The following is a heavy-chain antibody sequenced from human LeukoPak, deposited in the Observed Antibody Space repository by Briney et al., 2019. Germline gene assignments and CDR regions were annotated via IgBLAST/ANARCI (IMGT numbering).Heavy chain of an antibody. J-gene: IGHJ4*02. V-gene: IGHV3-23*01. D-gene: IGHD6-19*01. CDR1: GFTFSSYD. CDR2: ISLSTDGT. CDR3: AKRRAVAGEDY. Sequence: PGGSLRLSCAASGFTFSSYDMSWVRQAPGKGLEWVSSISLSTDGTTYADSVKGRFTISRDNSKNTLYLQMNSLRAEDTAVYYCAKRRAVAGEDYWGQGTLVTVSS.